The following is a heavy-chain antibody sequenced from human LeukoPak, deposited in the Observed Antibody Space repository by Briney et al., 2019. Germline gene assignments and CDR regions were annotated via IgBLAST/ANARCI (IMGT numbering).Heavy chain of an antibody. CDR3: AGAISARRSVDY. Sequence: PGGSLRLSCAASGFNFSTYAMHWVRQAPGKGLEWVALISYDGGRKHFADSVKGRFTISRDNSKNTLHLQMNSLRAEDTAVYYCAGAISARRSVDYWGQGTLVTVSS. CDR2: ISYDGGRK. V-gene: IGHV3-30*04. J-gene: IGHJ4*02. D-gene: IGHD6-6*01. CDR1: GFNFSTYA.